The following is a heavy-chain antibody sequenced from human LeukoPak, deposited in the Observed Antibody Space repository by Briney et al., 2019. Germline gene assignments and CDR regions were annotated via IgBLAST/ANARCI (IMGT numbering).Heavy chain of an antibody. CDR3: ARGPYGDYSYYYYGMYV. Sequence: SETLSLTCTVSGGSISSSFWSWIRQPAGEGLEWIGHIYTSGSTNTNYNPSLRSRVTISVDTSKNQFSLKLSSVTAADTAVYYCARGPYGDYSYYYYGMYVWGQGTTVTVSS. V-gene: IGHV4-4*07. J-gene: IGHJ6*02. CDR1: GGSISSSF. CDR2: IYTSGSTNT. D-gene: IGHD4-17*01.